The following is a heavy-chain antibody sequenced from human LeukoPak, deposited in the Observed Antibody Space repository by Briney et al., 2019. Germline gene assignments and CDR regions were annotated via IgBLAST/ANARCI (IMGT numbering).Heavy chain of an antibody. CDR3: AKTYYYLSGSLPEDY. Sequence: PGGSLRLSCAASGSMFRGYSMSWVRQVPGKVLGWDSAIIDTGDSTYYADSVNGRFTISRDNSKNTLYVQMNSLRVEDTALYFCAKTYYYLSGSLPEDYWGQGALVTVSS. CDR2: IIDTGDST. CDR1: GSMFRGYS. D-gene: IGHD3-10*01. V-gene: IGHV3-23*01. J-gene: IGHJ4*02.